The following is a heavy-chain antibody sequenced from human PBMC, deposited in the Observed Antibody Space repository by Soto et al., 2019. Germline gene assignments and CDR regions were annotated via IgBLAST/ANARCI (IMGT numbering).Heavy chain of an antibody. CDR2: ISGSGGST. CDR3: AQLYDFWSYPPASYCYFDL. D-gene: IGHD3-3*01. V-gene: IGHV3-23*01. CDR1: GFTFSSYA. J-gene: IGHJ2*01. Sequence: EVQLLESGGGLVQPGGSLRLSCAASGFTFSSYAMSWVRQAPGKGLEWVSAISGSGGSTYYADSVKGRFTISRDNSKNTLYLQMNGLRAEDTSVYYGAQLYDFWSYPPASYCYFDLWGRGTLVTVSS.